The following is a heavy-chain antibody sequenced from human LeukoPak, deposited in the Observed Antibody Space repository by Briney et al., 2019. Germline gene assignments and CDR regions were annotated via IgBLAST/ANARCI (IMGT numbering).Heavy chain of an antibody. V-gene: IGHV3-74*01. D-gene: IGHD2/OR15-2a*01. J-gene: IGHJ3*02. CDR3: ARVEYPRAFDI. Sequence: AGGSLRLSCAASGFTFSSYWMPWVRQAPGKGLVWVSRINSDGSSTSCADSVKGRFTISRDNAKNTLYLQMNSLRAEDTAVYYCARVEYPRAFDIWGQGTLVTVSS. CDR2: INSDGSST. CDR1: GFTFSSYW.